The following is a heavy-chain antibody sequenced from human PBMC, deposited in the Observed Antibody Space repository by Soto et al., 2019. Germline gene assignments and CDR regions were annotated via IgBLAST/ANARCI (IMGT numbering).Heavy chain of an antibody. V-gene: IGHV3-15*07. CDR1: GFTFSNAW. J-gene: IGHJ4*02. D-gene: IGHD3-10*01. CDR2: IKSKTDGGTT. Sequence: GGSLRLSCAASGFTFSNAWMNWVRQAPGKGLEWVGRIKSKTDGGTTDYAAPVKGRFTISRDNAKNTLYLQMNSLRAEDTAVYYCARGSYYYGSGSPVGDYWGQGTLVTVSS. CDR3: ARGSYYYGSGSPVGDY.